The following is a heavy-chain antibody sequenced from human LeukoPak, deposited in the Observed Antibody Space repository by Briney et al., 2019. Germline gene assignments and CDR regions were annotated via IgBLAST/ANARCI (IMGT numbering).Heavy chain of an antibody. D-gene: IGHD5-24*01. V-gene: IGHV4-59*01. CDR3: ARGHGRDGYNFGVLGAFDI. CDR1: GGSISSYY. CDR2: IYYSGST. J-gene: IGHJ3*02. Sequence: SETLSLTCTVSGGSISSYYWSWIRQPPGKGLEWIGYIYYSGSTNYNPSLKSRVTISVDTSKNQFSLKLSSVTAADTAEYYCARGHGRDGYNFGVLGAFDIWGQGTMVTVSS.